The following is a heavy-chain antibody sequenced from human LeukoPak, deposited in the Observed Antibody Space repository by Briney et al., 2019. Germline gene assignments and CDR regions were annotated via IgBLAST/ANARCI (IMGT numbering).Heavy chain of an antibody. CDR3: ARDKGPGIAAAGTTFEFDP. Sequence: GGSLRLSCAASGFTFSSHGMHWVRQAPGKGLEWVAVIWYDGSNKYYADSVKGRFTISRDNSKNTLYLQMNSLRAEDTAVYYCARDKGPGIAAAGTTFEFDPWGQGTLVTVSS. V-gene: IGHV3-33*01. CDR2: IWYDGSNK. J-gene: IGHJ5*02. CDR1: GFTFSSHG. D-gene: IGHD6-13*01.